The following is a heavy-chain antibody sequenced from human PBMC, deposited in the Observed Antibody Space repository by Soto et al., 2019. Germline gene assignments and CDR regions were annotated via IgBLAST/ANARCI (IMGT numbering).Heavy chain of an antibody. CDR3: ASYYGDYHYFDY. Sequence: SETLSLTCTVSGGSISSYYWSWIRQPPGKGLEWIGYIYYSGSTNYNPSLKSRVTISVDTSKNQFSLKLSSVTAADTAVYYCASYYGDYHYFDYWGQGTLVTVSS. CDR2: IYYSGST. J-gene: IGHJ4*02. D-gene: IGHD4-17*01. V-gene: IGHV4-59*01. CDR1: GGSISSYY.